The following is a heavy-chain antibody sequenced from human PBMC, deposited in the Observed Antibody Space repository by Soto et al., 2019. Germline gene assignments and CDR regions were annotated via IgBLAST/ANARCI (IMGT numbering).Heavy chain of an antibody. D-gene: IGHD2-2*01. CDR2: ITSSSSYT. CDR3: AGGQDNRVVNFAY. V-gene: IGHV3-11*05. CDR1: GFTFSDSY. Sequence: QVQIVESGGGLVKPGGSLRLSCAASGFTFSDSYMSWIRQAPGKGLEWISYITSSSSYTNYADSVKGRFTISRDNAKNSVYLQMNSLRAEDTAVYFCAGGQDNRVVNFAYWGQGTLVTVSS. J-gene: IGHJ4*02.